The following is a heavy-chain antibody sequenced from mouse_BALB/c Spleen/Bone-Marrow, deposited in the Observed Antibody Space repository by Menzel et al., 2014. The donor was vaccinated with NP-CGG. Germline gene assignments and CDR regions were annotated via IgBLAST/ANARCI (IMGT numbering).Heavy chain of an antibody. V-gene: IGHV14-3*02. CDR3: ARGWGAY. CDR1: GFNIKDTY. CDR2: IDPANGNT. J-gene: IGHJ3*01. D-gene: IGHD1-1*02. Sequence: EVQLVESGAELVKPGASVKLSCTASGFNIKDTYMHWVKQRPEQGLEWIGRIDPANGNTKYDPKFQGKATITADTSSNTAYLQPSSLTSEDTAVYYCARGWGAYWGQGTLVTVSA.